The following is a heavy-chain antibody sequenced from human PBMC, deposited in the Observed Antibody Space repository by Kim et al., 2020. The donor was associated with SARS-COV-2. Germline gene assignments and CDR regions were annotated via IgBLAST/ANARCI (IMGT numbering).Heavy chain of an antibody. J-gene: IGHJ4*02. CDR2: IYPRDSDT. CDR1: GYSFTTYW. V-gene: IGHV5-51*01. CDR3: ARRFGYSSSSFFYFDY. D-gene: IGHD6-13*01. Sequence: GESLKISCQGSGYSFTTYWIAWVRQMPGKELEWMGIIYPRDSDTRYSPSFQGQVTISADKSISTAYLQWSSLKASDTAMYYCARRFGYSSSSFFYFDYWGQGTLVTVSS.